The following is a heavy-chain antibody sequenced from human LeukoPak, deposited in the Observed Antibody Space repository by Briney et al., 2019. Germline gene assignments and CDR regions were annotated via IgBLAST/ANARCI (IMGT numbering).Heavy chain of an antibody. J-gene: IGHJ4*02. CDR3: ARDRRSEGGVRASFDY. V-gene: IGHV4-4*02. CDR1: GGSISSSDW. CDR2: IYHSEST. Sequence: SGTLSLTCAVSGGSISSSDWWSWVRQPPGKGLEWIGEIYHSESTNYNPSLKSRVTISVDKSKNQFSLKLSSVTAADTAVYYCARDRRSEGGVRASFDYWAQGTLVTVSS. D-gene: IGHD3-10*01.